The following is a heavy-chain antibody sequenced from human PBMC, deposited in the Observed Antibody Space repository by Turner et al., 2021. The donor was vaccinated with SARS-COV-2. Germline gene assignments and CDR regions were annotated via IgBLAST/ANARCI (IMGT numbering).Heavy chain of an antibody. CDR2: IKQDGSEK. CDR3: ARLAGSSWHFDY. V-gene: IGHV3-7*01. D-gene: IGHD6-13*01. Sequence: EVQLVESGGGLVQPGRTLRLSCAASGFTFSIYCISWVRQAPGKGLEWVANIKQDGSEKYYVDSVKGRFTISRDNAKNSLYLQMNSLRAEDTAVYYCARLAGSSWHFDYWGQGTLVTVSS. CDR1: GFTFSIYC. J-gene: IGHJ4*02.